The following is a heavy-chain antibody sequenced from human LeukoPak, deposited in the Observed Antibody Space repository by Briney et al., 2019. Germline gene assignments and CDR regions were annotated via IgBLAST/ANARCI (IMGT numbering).Heavy chain of an antibody. V-gene: IGHV3-30*18. J-gene: IGHJ4*02. Sequence: GGSLRLSCAASGFTFSSYAMHWVRQAPGKGLEWVAVISYDGSNKYYADSVKGRFTISRDNSKNTLYLQMNSLRAEDTAVYYCAKLFGATDFDYWGQGTLVTVSS. CDR2: ISYDGSNK. CDR3: AKLFGATDFDY. CDR1: GFTFSSYA. D-gene: IGHD1-26*01.